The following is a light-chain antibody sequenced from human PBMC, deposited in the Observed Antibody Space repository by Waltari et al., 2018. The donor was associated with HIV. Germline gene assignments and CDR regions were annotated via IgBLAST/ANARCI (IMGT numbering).Light chain of an antibody. V-gene: IGKV2-40*01. Sequence: DIVMTQTPHSLPVSLGERATITCRSSQSVLYSYTDNNYLAWYLQKPGQPPQLLIYSASYRDSGVPDRFSGSGSGTDFTLKISRLEAEDVAVYYCKQHIEIPYSFGGGTKVEIK. CDR3: KQHIEIPYS. CDR1: QSVLYSYTDNNY. J-gene: IGKJ4*01. CDR2: SAS.